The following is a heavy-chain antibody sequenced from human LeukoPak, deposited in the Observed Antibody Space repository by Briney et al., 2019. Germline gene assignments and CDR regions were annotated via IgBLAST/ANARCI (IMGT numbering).Heavy chain of an antibody. J-gene: IGHJ5*02. CDR1: GFTVSSNY. V-gene: IGHV3-66*01. Sequence: QPGRSLRLSCAASGFTVSSNYMSWVRQAPGKGLEWVSVIYSGGSTLYTDSVRGRFIISSDNSKNTLYLQMNSLRAEDTAVYYCARFGYCSGGTCRRTWFDPWGQGTLVTVSS. D-gene: IGHD2-15*01. CDR3: ARFGYCSGGTCRRTWFDP. CDR2: IYSGGST.